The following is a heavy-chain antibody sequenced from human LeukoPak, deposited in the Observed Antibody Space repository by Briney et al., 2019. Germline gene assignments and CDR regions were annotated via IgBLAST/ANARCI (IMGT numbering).Heavy chain of an antibody. J-gene: IGHJ2*01. V-gene: IGHV3-7*03. CDR1: EFTFSSYA. CDR2: IKQDGSEK. CDR3: ARAEWSNWYFDL. Sequence: PGGSLRLSCAASEFTFSSYAMHWVRQAPGKGLEWVANIKQDGSEKYYVDSVKGRFTLSRDSAKNSLYLQMNSLRAEDTAVYYCARAEWSNWYFDLWGRGTLVTVSS. D-gene: IGHD3-3*01.